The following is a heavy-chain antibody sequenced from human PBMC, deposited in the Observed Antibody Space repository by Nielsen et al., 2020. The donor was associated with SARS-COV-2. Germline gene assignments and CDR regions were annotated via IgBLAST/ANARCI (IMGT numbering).Heavy chain of an antibody. V-gene: IGHV3-66*01. Sequence: GGSLRLSCGASGFTISSSFMSWVRQAAGKGLDWVSVIYTDGSTSHADSVKGRSTISRDNSKNTLYLQMNSLRAEDTAVYYCARDNWGRMDVWGQGTTVTVSS. CDR3: ARDNWGRMDV. D-gene: IGHD7-27*01. CDR1: GFTISSSF. J-gene: IGHJ6*02. CDR2: IYTDGST.